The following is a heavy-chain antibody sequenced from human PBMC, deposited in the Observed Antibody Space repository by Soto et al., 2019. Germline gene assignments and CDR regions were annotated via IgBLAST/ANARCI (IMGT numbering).Heavy chain of an antibody. J-gene: IGHJ3*02. V-gene: IGHV1-69*13. CDR1: GGTFSSYA. D-gene: IGHD6-6*01. Sequence: GASVKVSCKASGGTFSSYAISWVRQAPGQGLEWMGGIIPTFGTANYAQKFQGRVTITADESTSTAYMELSSLRSEDTAVYYCARKYGEYSSPHDAFDIWGQGTMVTVSS. CDR2: IIPTFGTA. CDR3: ARKYGEYSSPHDAFDI.